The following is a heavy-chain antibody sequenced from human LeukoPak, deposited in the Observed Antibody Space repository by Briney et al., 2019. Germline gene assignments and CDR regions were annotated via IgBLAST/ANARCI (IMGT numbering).Heavy chain of an antibody. Sequence: PSETLSLTCAVYGGSFSGYYWSWIRQPPGKGLEWIGETNHSGNTNYNPSLKSRVTISVDTSKNQFSLKLSSVTAADTAVYYCARVGLFLLDYWGQGTLVTVSS. V-gene: IGHV4-34*01. J-gene: IGHJ4*02. CDR2: TNHSGNT. CDR3: ARVGLFLLDY. CDR1: GGSFSGYY. D-gene: IGHD3-22*01.